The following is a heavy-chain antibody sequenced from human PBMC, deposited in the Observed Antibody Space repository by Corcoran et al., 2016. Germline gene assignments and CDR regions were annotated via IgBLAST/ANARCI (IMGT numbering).Heavy chain of an antibody. CDR2: IGTAGDT. V-gene: IGHV3-13*01. D-gene: IGHD2-2*01. CDR1: GFTFSSYD. J-gene: IGHJ6*02. Sequence: EVQLVESGGGLVQPGGSLRLSCAASGFTFSSYDMHWVRQATGKGLEWVSAIGTAGDTYYPGSVKGRFTISRENAKNSLYLQMNSLRAGATAVYYCARGCSSTSCYYYYGMDVWGQGTTVTVSS. CDR3: ARGCSSTSCYYYYGMDV.